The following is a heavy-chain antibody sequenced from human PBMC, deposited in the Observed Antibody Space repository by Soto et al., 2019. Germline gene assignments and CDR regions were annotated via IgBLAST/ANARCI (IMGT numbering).Heavy chain of an antibody. D-gene: IGHD6-13*01. V-gene: IGHV3-30-3*01. J-gene: IGHJ6*02. CDR1: GFTFSSYA. CDR2: ISYDGSNK. CDR3: ARLDGIAAAGSGVGMDV. Sequence: QPGGSLRLSCAASGFTFSSYAMHWVRQAPGKGLEWVAVISYDGSNKYYADSVKGRFTISRDNSKNTLYLQMNSLRAEDTAVYYCARLDGIAAAGSGVGMDVWGQGTTVTVSS.